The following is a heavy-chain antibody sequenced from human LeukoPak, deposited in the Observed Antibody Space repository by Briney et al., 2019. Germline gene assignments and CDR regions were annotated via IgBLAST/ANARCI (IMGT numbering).Heavy chain of an antibody. CDR2: INHSGSP. J-gene: IGHJ4*02. CDR1: GGSFSGYY. CDR3: ARGYYYGSGSYPYY. V-gene: IGHV4-34*01. Sequence: SETLSLTCAVYGGSFSGYYWSWIRQPPGKGLEWIGEINHSGSPNYNPSLKSRVTISVDTSKNQFSLKLSSVTAADTAVYYCARGYYYGSGSYPYYWGQGTLVTVSS. D-gene: IGHD3-10*01.